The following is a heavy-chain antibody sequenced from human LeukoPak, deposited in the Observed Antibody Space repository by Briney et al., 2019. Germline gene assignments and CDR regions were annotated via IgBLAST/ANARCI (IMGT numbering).Heavy chain of an antibody. V-gene: IGHV3-23*01. CDR3: AKDRQFNFVRGVSDY. CDR2: INGDISNT. Sequence: GGSLRLSCAASGFTFTNNAMSWVRQAPGKGLEWVSGINGDISNTYYADSVKGRFTISRDNSQNTLFLQMNSLRAEDTAVYYCAKDRQFNFVRGVSDYWGQGTLVTVSS. CDR1: GFTFTNNA. D-gene: IGHD3-10*02. J-gene: IGHJ4*02.